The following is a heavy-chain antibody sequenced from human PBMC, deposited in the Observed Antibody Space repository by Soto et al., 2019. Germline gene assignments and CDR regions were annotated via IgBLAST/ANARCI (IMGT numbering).Heavy chain of an antibody. V-gene: IGHV4-28*01. CDR1: GYSISSSNW. CDR3: ARRYGASFDY. Sequence: SETLSLTCAVSGYSISSSNWWGWIRQPPGKGLEWIGYIYYSGSTNYNPSLKSRVTISVDTSKNQFSLKLSSVTAADTAVYYCARRYGASFDYWGQGTLVTVSS. J-gene: IGHJ4*02. CDR2: IYYSGST. D-gene: IGHD4-17*01.